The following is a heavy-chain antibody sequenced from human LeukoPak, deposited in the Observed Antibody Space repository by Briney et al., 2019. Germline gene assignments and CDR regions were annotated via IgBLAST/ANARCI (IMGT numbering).Heavy chain of an antibody. Sequence: QPGRSLRLPCAASGFTFSSYAMHWVRQAPGKGLEWVAVISYDGSNKYYADSVKGRFTISRDNSKNTLYLQMNSLRAEDTAVHYCARDGHYYDSSGYYAYYFDYWGQGTLVTVSS. D-gene: IGHD3-22*01. CDR1: GFTFSSYA. J-gene: IGHJ4*02. CDR3: ARDGHYYDSSGYYAYYFDY. V-gene: IGHV3-30*04. CDR2: ISYDGSNK.